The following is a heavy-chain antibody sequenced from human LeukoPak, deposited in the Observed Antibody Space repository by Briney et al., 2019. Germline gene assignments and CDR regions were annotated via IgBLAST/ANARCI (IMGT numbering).Heavy chain of an antibody. Sequence: PSQTLSLTCTVSGGSISSGSYYWSWIRQPAGKGLEWIGRTYTSGSTNSNPSLKSRVTISVDTSKNQFSLKLSSVTAADTAVYYCARWYYSGDYWGQGTLVTVSS. CDR3: ARWYYSGDY. J-gene: IGHJ4*02. D-gene: IGHD2/OR15-2a*01. CDR1: GGSISSGSYY. CDR2: TYTSGST. V-gene: IGHV4-61*02.